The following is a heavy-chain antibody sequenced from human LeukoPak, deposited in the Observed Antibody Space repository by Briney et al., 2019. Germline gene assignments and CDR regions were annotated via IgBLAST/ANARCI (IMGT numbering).Heavy chain of an antibody. J-gene: IGHJ4*02. D-gene: IGHD6-19*01. CDR3: ARVLRIAVAPDY. V-gene: IGHV1-69*05. CDR1: GGTFSSYA. Sequence: SVKVSCKASGGTFSSYAISWVRQAPGQGLEWMGGIIPIFGTANYAQKFQGRVTMTRDTSTSTVYMELSSLRSEDTAVYYCARVLRIAVAPDYWGQGTLVTVSS. CDR2: IIPIFGTA.